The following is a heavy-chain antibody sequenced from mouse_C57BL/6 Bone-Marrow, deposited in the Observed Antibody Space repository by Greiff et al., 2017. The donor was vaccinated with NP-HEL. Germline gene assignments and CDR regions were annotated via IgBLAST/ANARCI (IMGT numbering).Heavy chain of an antibody. CDR1: GFTFSSYA. D-gene: IGHD1-1*02. CDR2: ISDGGSYT. V-gene: IGHV5-4*01. J-gene: IGHJ2*01. CDR3: ARVWPLDY. Sequence: EVQLQESGGGLVKPGGSLKLSCAASGFTFSSYAMSWVRQTPEKRLEWVATISDGGSYTYYPDNVKGRFTISRDNAKNNLYLQMSHLKSEDTAMYYCARVWPLDYWGQGTTLTVSS.